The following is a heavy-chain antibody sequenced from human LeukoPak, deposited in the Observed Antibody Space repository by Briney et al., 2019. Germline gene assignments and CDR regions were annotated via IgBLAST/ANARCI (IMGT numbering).Heavy chain of an antibody. CDR2: INHSGST. J-gene: IGHJ5*02. CDR1: GGSFSGYY. D-gene: IGHD2-15*01. CDR3: ARQLRYCSGGSCSGQINWFDP. Sequence: SETLSLTCAVYGGSFSGYYWSWLRQPPGKGLEWIGEINHSGSTNYNPSLKSRVTISVDTSKNQFSLKLSSVTAADTAVYYCARQLRYCSGGSCSGQINWFDPWGQGTLVTVSS. V-gene: IGHV4-34*01.